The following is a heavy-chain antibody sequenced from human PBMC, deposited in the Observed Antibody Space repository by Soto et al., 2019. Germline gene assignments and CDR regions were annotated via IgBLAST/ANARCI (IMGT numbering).Heavy chain of an antibody. D-gene: IGHD2-15*01. CDR3: ARDKGGAGYCSGGSCGYYYYMDV. J-gene: IGHJ6*03. V-gene: IGHV1-69*08. CDR1: GGTFSSYT. Sequence: QVQLVQSGAEVKKPGSSVKVSCKASGGTFSSYTISWVRQAPGQGLEWMGRIIPILGIANYAQKFQGRVTITGDKSTSTAYMELSSLRSEDTAVYYCARDKGGAGYCSGGSCGYYYYMDVWGKGTTVTVSS. CDR2: IIPILGIA.